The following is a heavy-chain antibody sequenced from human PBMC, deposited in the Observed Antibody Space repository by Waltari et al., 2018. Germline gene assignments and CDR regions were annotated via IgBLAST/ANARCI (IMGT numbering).Heavy chain of an antibody. CDR1: GGSISSYY. CDR2: IYTSGST. J-gene: IGHJ6*03. CDR3: AREAYCGGDCYSRGNYYYYYMDV. D-gene: IGHD2-21*01. V-gene: IGHV4-4*07. Sequence: QVQLQESGPGLVKPSETLSLTCTVSGGSISSYYWSWIRPPAGKGLEWIGRIYTSGSTNYNPSLKSRVTMSVDTSKNQFSLKLSSVTAADTAVYYCAREAYCGGDCYSRGNYYYYYMDVWGKGTTVTISS.